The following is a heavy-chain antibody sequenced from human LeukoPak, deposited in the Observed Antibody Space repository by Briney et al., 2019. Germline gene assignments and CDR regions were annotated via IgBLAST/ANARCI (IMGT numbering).Heavy chain of an antibody. D-gene: IGHD2-15*01. J-gene: IGHJ4*02. CDR2: ISVDNGNT. Sequence: ASVKVSCKASGYNFPSHGISWVRQAPGQGLEWMGWISVDNGNTNYAQRLQGRVTMTTDTSTTTAYMELTSLTSDDTAVYYCARDRSGYCGGTSCLLFDYWGQGTLVTVSS. CDR3: ARDRSGYCGGTSCLLFDY. V-gene: IGHV1-18*01. CDR1: GYNFPSHG.